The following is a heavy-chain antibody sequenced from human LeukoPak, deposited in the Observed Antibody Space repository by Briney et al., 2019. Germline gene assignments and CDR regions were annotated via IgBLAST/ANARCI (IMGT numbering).Heavy chain of an antibody. J-gene: IGHJ4*02. CDR1: GGSISSSSYY. D-gene: IGHD2-2*01. CDR2: IYYSGST. V-gene: IGHV4-39*07. CDR3: ARSPTKRVPEDY. Sequence: SETLSLTCTVSGGSISSSSYYWGWIRQPPGTGLEWIGSIYYSGSTDYNPSLKSRVTISVDTSKNQFSLKLSSVTAADTAVYYCARSPTKRVPEDYWGQGTLVTVSS.